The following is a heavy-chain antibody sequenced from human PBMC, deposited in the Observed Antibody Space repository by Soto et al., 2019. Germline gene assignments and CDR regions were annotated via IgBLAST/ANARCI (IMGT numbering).Heavy chain of an antibody. CDR1: GFTFSSYG. D-gene: IGHD6-19*01. CDR3: AKDALGIAVAGSEMGYFDY. CDR2: ISYDGSNK. V-gene: IGHV3-30*18. J-gene: IGHJ4*02. Sequence: QVQLVESGGGVVQPGRSLRLSCAASGFTFSSYGMHWVRQAPGKGLEWVAVISYDGSNKYYADSVKGRFTISRDNSKNTLYLPMNSLRAEDTAVYYCAKDALGIAVAGSEMGYFDYWGQGTLVTVSS.